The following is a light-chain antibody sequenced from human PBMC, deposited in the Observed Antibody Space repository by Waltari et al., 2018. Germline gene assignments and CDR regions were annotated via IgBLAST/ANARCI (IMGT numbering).Light chain of an antibody. CDR1: SGHSSNV. CDR3: QTGGHGTWV. V-gene: IGLV4-69*01. J-gene: IGLJ3*02. Sequence: QLVLTQSPSASASLGASVKLTCTLSSGHSSNVIAWHQQQPEKGPRYCMKFNSDGSHSKGADIPDRFSGSSAGAERYLTISSLQSEDEADYYCQTGGHGTWVFGGGTKLTVL. CDR2: FNSDGSH.